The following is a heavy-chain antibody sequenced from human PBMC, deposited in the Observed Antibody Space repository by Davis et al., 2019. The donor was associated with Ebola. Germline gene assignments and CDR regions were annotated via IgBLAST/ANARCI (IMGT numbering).Heavy chain of an antibody. V-gene: IGHV4-61*01. Sequence: SETLSLTCTVSGDPISISSSYYWGWIRQPAGKGLEWIGHIYYSGSTNYNPSLKSRVTISVDTSKNQFSLKLSSVTAADTAVYYCARDASYDSSGYYDLWGQGTLVTVSS. CDR3: ARDASYDSSGYYDL. CDR2: IYYSGST. CDR1: GDPISISSSYY. J-gene: IGHJ5*02. D-gene: IGHD3-22*01.